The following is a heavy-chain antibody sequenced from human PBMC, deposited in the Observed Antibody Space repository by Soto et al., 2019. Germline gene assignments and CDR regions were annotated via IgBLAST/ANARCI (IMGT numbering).Heavy chain of an antibody. CDR1: GYSFAGYW. D-gene: IGHD3-22*01. J-gene: IGHJ4*02. V-gene: IGHV5-10-1*01. Sequence: GGSLKISGKGSGYSFAGYWITCVRQKPGKGLEWMGRIDPSDSQTYYSPSFRGHVTISVTKSITTVFLQWSSLRASDTAMYYCARQIYDSDTGPNFQYYFDSWGQGTPVTVSS. CDR3: ARQIYDSDTGPNFQYYFDS. CDR2: IDPSDSQT.